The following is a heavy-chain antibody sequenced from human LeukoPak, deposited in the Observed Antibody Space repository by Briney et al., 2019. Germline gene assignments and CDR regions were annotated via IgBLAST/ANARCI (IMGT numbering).Heavy chain of an antibody. D-gene: IGHD3-3*01. CDR1: GYSISSGYY. CDR2: IYHSGNT. J-gene: IGHJ4*02. CDR3: TKHSDFTSIFIVRFDY. Sequence: PSETLSLTCDVSGYSISSGYYWGWIRQPPGKGLEWIGSIYHSGNTYYNPSPKSRLTISVDTSKNQFSLKLNSVTAADTAVYYCTKHSDFTSIFIVRFDYWGQGALVTVSS. V-gene: IGHV4-38-2*01.